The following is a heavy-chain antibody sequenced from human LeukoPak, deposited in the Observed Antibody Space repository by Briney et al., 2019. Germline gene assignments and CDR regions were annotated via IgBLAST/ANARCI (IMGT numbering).Heavy chain of an antibody. CDR2: IHYSGST. V-gene: IGHV4-39*01. Sequence: SETLSLACTVSGGSISSSSYDWGWIRQPPGKGLEWIGSIHYSGSTYYNPSLKSRVTISLDTSKNQLSLNLSSVTAADTAVYYCAKPYWAGTTTRGYSYYVDVWGKGTTVTVSS. J-gene: IGHJ6*03. D-gene: IGHD1-1*01. CDR1: GGSISSSSYD. CDR3: AKPYWAGTTTRGYSYYVDV.